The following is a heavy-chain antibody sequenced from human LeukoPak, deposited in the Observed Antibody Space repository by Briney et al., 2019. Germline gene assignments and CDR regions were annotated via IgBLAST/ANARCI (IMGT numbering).Heavy chain of an antibody. V-gene: IGHV3-30*18. CDR3: AKDLEDGNWFDP. D-gene: IGHD2-15*01. J-gene: IGHJ5*02. Sequence: PVGSLRLSCAASGFTFSSYGMHWVRQAPGKGLEWVAVISYDGSNKYYADSVKGRFTISRDNSKNTLYLQMNSLRAEDTAVYYCAKDLEDGNWFDPWGQGTLVTVSS. CDR1: GFTFSSYG. CDR2: ISYDGSNK.